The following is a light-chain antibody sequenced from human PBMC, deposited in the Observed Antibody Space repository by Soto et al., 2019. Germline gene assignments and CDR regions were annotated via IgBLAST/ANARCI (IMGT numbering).Light chain of an antibody. Sequence: QSALTQPASVSGSPGQSITISCTGTSSDVAAYNYVSWYQQHPGKAPKLMMSDVSNRASGISNRFSASKSGNTASLIISGLQTEDEADYYCISYTTISTYVFGTGTKLTVL. J-gene: IGLJ1*01. CDR2: DVS. V-gene: IGLV2-14*03. CDR1: SSDVAAYNY. CDR3: ISYTTISTYV.